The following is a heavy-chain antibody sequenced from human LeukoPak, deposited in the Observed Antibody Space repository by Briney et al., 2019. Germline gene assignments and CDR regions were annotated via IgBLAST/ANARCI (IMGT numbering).Heavy chain of an antibody. CDR2: ISLYNGNT. D-gene: IGHD5-18*01. CDR1: GYTFIDFA. Sequence: ASLKVSCKAAGYTFIDFAINWVRQAPGQGLEWMGWISLYNGNTNYALKVQDRVTMTTDTSTRTAYMELRSLRSDDTAVYYCASTSYSDGDYYYMDIWGNGTTVTVSS. CDR3: ASTSYSDGDYYYMDI. J-gene: IGHJ6*03. V-gene: IGHV1-18*01.